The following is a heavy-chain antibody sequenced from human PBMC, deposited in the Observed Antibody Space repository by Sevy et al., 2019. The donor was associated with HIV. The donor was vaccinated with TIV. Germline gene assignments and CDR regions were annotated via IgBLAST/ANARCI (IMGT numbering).Heavy chain of an antibody. CDR3: TPAGYGVDY. CDR1: GFTFSGSD. V-gene: IGHV3-73*01. Sequence: GGSLRLSCAASGFTFSGSDMHWVRQASGKGLEWVGRIRSKAKNYATAYAASVEGRCTISKDDSKNTAYLKMNSLKTGDTAVYFCTPAGYGVDYWGQGTLVTVSS. CDR2: IRSKAKNYAT. J-gene: IGHJ4*02. D-gene: IGHD5-18*01.